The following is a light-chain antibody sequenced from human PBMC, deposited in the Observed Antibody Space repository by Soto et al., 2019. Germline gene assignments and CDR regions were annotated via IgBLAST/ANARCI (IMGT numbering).Light chain of an antibody. CDR1: SSDVGGDDY. J-gene: IGLJ1*01. CDR2: EVT. CDR3: SSYVGGHEYV. Sequence: QSALTQPPSASGSPGQSVTISCTGTSSDVGGDDYVSWYQQHPGKAPKLMIYEVTKRPSGVPDRFSGSKSGNTASLTVSALQAEDEADYYCSSYVGGHEYVFGTGTKVTVL. V-gene: IGLV2-8*01.